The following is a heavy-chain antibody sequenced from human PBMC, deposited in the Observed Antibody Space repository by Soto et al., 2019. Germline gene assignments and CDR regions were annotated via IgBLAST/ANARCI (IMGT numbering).Heavy chain of an antibody. D-gene: IGHD5-18*01. CDR3: ERDRGFSYVYYFDY. J-gene: IGHJ4*02. CDR1: GDSVSSNSAA. Sequence: SQTLSLTCAISGDSVSSNSAAWNWIRQSPSRGLEWLGRTYYRSKWYNDYAVSVKSRITINPDTSKNKFSLQLNSVTPEDTAVFYCERDRGFSYVYYFDYWGQGNMVTVSS. CDR2: TYYRSKWYN. V-gene: IGHV6-1*01.